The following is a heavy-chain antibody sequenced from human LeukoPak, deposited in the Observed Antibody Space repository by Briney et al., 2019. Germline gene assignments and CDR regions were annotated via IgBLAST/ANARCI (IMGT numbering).Heavy chain of an antibody. J-gene: IGHJ4*02. CDR3: ARLGRDVTTLGY. CDR2: IYYSGST. CDR1: GGFISSSSYY. D-gene: IGHD4-17*01. V-gene: IGHV4-39*01. Sequence: SQTLSLTCTVSGGFISSSSYYWGWIRQPPGKGLEWIGSIYYSGSTYYNPSLKSRVTISVDTSKNQFSLKLSSVTAADTAVYYCARLGRDVTTLGYWGQGTLVTVSS.